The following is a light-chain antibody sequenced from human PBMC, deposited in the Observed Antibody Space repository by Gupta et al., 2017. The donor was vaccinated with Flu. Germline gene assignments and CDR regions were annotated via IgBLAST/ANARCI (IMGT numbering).Light chain of an antibody. Sequence: EIVMTQSPATLSVSPGERAALSCRASQSVRSNLAWYQQKPGQAPRLLIYGASNRATGIPARFSGSGSGTEFTLTISSRQSEDFAVYFCQQYNNWPPYTFGQGTKLEIK. CDR3: QQYNNWPPYT. V-gene: IGKV3-15*01. J-gene: IGKJ2*01. CDR2: GAS. CDR1: QSVRSN.